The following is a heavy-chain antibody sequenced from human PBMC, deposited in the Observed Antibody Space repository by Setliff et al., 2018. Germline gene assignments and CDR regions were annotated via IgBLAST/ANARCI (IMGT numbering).Heavy chain of an antibody. CDR3: ATSGFCSAGSCYSFDD. J-gene: IGHJ4*02. V-gene: IGHV4-34*01. Sequence: PSETLSLTCGVSGGGGSFSAHYWSWIRQPPGKGLEWIGEISPGGSTIYNPSLRSRVTMSVDTAKNRLSLNLTSVTAADTAVYYCATSGFCSAGSCYSFDDWGQGALVTVSS. CDR1: GGGGSFSAHY. CDR2: ISPGGST. D-gene: IGHD6-19*01.